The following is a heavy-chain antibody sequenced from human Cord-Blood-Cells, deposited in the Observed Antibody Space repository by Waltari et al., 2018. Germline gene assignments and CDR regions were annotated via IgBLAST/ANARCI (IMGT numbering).Heavy chain of an antibody. CDR1: GYTFTGYY. V-gene: IGHV1-2*04. D-gene: IGHD2-15*01. Sequence: QVQLVQSGAEVKKPGASVKVSCKASGYTFTGYYMHWVRQAPGQGLEWMGWINPNSGGTNYAQKFQGWVTMTRDTSISTSYMELSRLRSDDTAVYYCARSHCSGGSCYSDWGQGTLVTVSS. J-gene: IGHJ4*02. CDR2: INPNSGGT. CDR3: ARSHCSGGSCYSD.